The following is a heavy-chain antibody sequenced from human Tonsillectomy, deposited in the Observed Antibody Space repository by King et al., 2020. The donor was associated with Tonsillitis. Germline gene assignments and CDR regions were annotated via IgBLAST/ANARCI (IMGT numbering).Heavy chain of an antibody. V-gene: IGHV3-48*01. CDR3: AREGQYCSGASCYNVPHYFDY. J-gene: IGHJ4*02. D-gene: IGHD2-2*02. CDR2: INFNSDTR. CDR1: GFTFSNYN. Sequence: VQLVESGGGWVQPGGSLRLSCVVSGFTFSNYNMNWVRQAPGKGLEWVSNINFNSDTRHYADSVKGRFTISRDNAKSSLYLQMNSLRAEDTAIYYCAREGQYCSGASCYNVPHYFDYWGQGTLVTVSS.